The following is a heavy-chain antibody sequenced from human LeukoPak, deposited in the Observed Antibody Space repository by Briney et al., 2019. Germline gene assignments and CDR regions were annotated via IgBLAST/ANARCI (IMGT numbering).Heavy chain of an antibody. Sequence: PGGSLRLSCAASGFTFSSYWVSWVRQAPGKGLEWVANIKQDGSEKYYVDSVKGRFTISRDNAKNSLYLQMNSLRAEDTAVYYCSRDRDYFEYCGQGTLVTVSS. D-gene: IGHD3-10*01. J-gene: IGHJ4*02. CDR1: GFTFSSYW. CDR3: SRDRDYFEY. CDR2: IKQDGSEK. V-gene: IGHV3-7*01.